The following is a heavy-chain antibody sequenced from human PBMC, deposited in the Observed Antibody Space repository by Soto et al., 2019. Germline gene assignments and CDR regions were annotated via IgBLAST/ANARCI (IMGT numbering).Heavy chain of an antibody. V-gene: IGHV3-11*05. D-gene: IGHD6-13*01. CDR2: INSSSSYT. Sequence: QVQLVESGGGLVKPGGSLRLSCAASGFTFSDYYMSWIRQAPGKGLEWVSYINSSSSYTNYADSVKGRFTISRDNAKNSLYLQMNSLRAEDTAVYYCARIITADVGRRYFDLWCRGTLVTVSS. CDR3: ARIITADVGRRYFDL. CDR1: GFTFSDYY. J-gene: IGHJ2*01.